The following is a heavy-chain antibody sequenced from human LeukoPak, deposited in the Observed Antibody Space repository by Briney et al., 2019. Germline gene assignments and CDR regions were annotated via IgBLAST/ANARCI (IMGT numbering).Heavy chain of an antibody. Sequence: GGSLRLSCAASGFTFNTYTMNWVRQAPGKGLEWVSSITASSTAIYSADSVKGRFTIPRDNAKNSLYLQMNSLRAEDTAVYYCARDKAVGPTLLDYWGQGTLVTVSS. CDR3: ARDKAVGPTLLDY. V-gene: IGHV3-21*01. J-gene: IGHJ4*02. D-gene: IGHD1-26*01. CDR1: GFTFNTYT. CDR2: ITASSTAI.